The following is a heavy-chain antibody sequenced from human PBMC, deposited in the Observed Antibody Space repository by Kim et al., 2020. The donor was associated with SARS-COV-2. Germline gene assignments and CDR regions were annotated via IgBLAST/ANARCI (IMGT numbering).Heavy chain of an antibody. J-gene: IGHJ4*02. D-gene: IGHD2-2*01. V-gene: IGHV1-18*01. CDR3: ARDRARVVPAAMNDY. Sequence: QKLQGRVTMTTDTSTSTAYMELRSLRSDDTAVYYCARDRARVVPAAMNDYWGQGTLVTVSS.